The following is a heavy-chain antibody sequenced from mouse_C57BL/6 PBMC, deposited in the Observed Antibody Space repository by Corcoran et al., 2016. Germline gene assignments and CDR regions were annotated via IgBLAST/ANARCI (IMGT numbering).Heavy chain of an antibody. CDR1: GYTFTSYG. V-gene: IGHV1-75*01. CDR2: IFPGSGST. Sequence: VQLQQSGAELVRPGSSVKMSCKTSGYTFTSYGINWVKQRPGQGLEWIGWIFPGSGSTYYNEKFKGKATLTVDKSSSTAYMLLSSLTSEDSAVYFCARGTARDYAMDYWGQGTSVTVSS. J-gene: IGHJ4*01. D-gene: IGHD3-1*01. CDR3: ARGTARDYAMDY.